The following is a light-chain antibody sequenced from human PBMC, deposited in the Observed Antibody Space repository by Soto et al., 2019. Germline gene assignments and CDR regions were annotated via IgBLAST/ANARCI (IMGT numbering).Light chain of an antibody. CDR1: NNDVGNYKL. CDR2: EGT. V-gene: IGLV2-23*01. CDR3: YSYAGTSTWV. J-gene: IGLJ3*02. Sequence: QSVLTQPASVSESPGQSITISCTGTNNDVGNYKLVSWFQHHLGKAPKLIIYEGTKRPSGVSNRFSASQSGNTASLTISGLQAEDEADYYCYSYAGTSTWVFGGGTKLIVL.